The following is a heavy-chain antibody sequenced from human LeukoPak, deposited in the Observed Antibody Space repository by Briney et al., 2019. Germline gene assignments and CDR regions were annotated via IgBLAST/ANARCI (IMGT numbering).Heavy chain of an antibody. Sequence: PSETLSLTCTVSGVSISSHYWSWLRQPPGKGLEWIGYIYYSGSTNYNPSLKRRVTISVDTSKNQFSLKLSSVTAADTAVYYCARGRRGYSGYDYEEDAFDIWGQGTMVTVSS. V-gene: IGHV4-59*11. D-gene: IGHD5-12*01. CDR1: GVSISSHY. J-gene: IGHJ3*02. CDR2: IYYSGST. CDR3: ARGRRGYSGYDYEEDAFDI.